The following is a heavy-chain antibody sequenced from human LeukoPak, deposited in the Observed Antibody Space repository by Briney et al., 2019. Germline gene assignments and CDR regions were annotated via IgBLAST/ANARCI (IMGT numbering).Heavy chain of an antibody. D-gene: IGHD2-15*01. V-gene: IGHV4-59*01. CDR3: ARDAGCSGGSCYSALDY. CDR2: IYYSGST. CDR1: GGSISSYY. Sequence: PSETLSLSCTVSGGSISSYYWSWIRQPAGKGLEWIGYIYYSGSTNYNPSLKSRVTISVDTSKNQFSLKLSSVTAADTAVYYCARDAGCSGGSCYSALDYWGQGTLVTVSS. J-gene: IGHJ4*02.